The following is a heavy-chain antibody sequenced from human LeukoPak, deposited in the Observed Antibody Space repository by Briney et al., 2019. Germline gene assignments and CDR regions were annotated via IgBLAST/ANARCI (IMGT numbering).Heavy chain of an antibody. CDR1: GFTFSSYS. CDR2: ISSSSSTI. D-gene: IGHD2-2*01. CDR3: VTHSSTRFYYYYMDV. V-gene: IGHV3-48*04. Sequence: GGSLRLSCAASGFTFSSYSMNWVRQAPGKGLEWVSYISSSSSTIYYADSVKGRFTISRDNAKNSLYLQMNSLRAEDTAVYYCVTHSSTRFYYYYMDVWGKGTTVTVSS. J-gene: IGHJ6*03.